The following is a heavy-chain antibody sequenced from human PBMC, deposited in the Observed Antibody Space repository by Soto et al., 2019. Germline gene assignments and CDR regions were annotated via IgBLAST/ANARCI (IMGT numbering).Heavy chain of an antibody. D-gene: IGHD4-17*01. CDR2: ISAYNGNT. J-gene: IGHJ5*02. V-gene: IGHV1-18*01. CDR3: ARGGEGDYGDYYDWFDP. CDR1: GYTFTSYG. Sequence: ASVKVSCKASGYTFTSYGISWVRQAPGQGLEWMGWISAYNGNTNYAQKLQGRVTMTTDTSTSTAYMELRSLRSDDTAVYYCARGGEGDYGDYYDWFDPWGQGTLVTVSS.